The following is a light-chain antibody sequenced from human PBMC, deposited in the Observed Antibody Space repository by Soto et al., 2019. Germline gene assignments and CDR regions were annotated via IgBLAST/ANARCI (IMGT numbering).Light chain of an antibody. CDR1: QTISSW. CDR2: KAS. CDR3: QHYNSYSEA. V-gene: IGKV1-5*03. Sequence: DIQLTQSPSFLSASVGDRVTITCRASQTISSWLAWYQQKPGKARKLLIYKASTLKSGVPSRFSGSGSGTEFTLTISSLQPDDFATYYCQHYNSYSEAFGQGTKVDI. J-gene: IGKJ1*01.